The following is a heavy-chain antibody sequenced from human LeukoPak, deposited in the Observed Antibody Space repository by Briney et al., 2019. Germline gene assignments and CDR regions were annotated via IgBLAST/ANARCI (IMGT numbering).Heavy chain of an antibody. J-gene: IGHJ4*02. CDR1: GFTFSSHA. CDR3: ARDARIAYCGGDCYSGFDY. Sequence: GGSLRLSCAASGFTFSSHAMSWVRQAPGKGLEWVSSISSSSSYIYYAGSVKGRFTISRDNAKNSLYLQMNSLRAEDTAVYYCARDARIAYCGGDCYSGFDYWGQGTLVTVSS. CDR2: ISSSSSYI. V-gene: IGHV3-21*01. D-gene: IGHD2-21*02.